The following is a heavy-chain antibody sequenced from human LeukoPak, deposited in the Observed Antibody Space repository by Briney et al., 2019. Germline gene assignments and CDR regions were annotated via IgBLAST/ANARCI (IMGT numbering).Heavy chain of an antibody. J-gene: IGHJ4*02. V-gene: IGHV3-9*01. Sequence: GRSLRLSCAASGFTFDDYAMHWVRQAPGKGLEWVSGISWNSGSIGYADSVKGRFTISRDNAKNPLYLQMNSLRAEDTALYYCAKDIGSSAYYFDYWGQGTLVTVSS. CDR1: GFTFDDYA. D-gene: IGHD6-6*01. CDR3: AKDIGSSAYYFDY. CDR2: ISWNSGSI.